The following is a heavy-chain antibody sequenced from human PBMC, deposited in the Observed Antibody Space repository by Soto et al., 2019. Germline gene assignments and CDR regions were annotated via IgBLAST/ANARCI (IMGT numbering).Heavy chain of an antibody. J-gene: IGHJ5*02. CDR2: INHSGST. Sequence: QVQLQQWGAGLLKPSETLSLTCAVYGGSFSGYYWSWIRQPPGKGLEWIGEINHSGSTNYNPSLKSRVTISVDTSKSQFSLRLSSVTAADTAVYYCARGSWEYQLLRTGRYNWFDPWGQGTLVTVSS. V-gene: IGHV4-34*01. CDR3: ARGSWEYQLLRTGRYNWFDP. CDR1: GGSFSGYY. D-gene: IGHD2-2*01.